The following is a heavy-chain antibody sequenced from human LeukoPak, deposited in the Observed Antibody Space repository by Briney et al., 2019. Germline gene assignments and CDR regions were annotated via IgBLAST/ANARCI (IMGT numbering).Heavy chain of an antibody. V-gene: IGHV3-7*01. CDR2: IKDDGGDK. CDR1: GFTFISYS. D-gene: IGHD1-20*01. CDR3: VPLNWNPPGDFDR. Sequence: GGSLRLSCAASGFTFISYSMNWVRQAPGKGLEWVANIKDDGGDKYYVDSVKGRFSISKDNAKNSLYLQMNSLRVEDTAVYYCVPLNWNPPGDFDRWGQGTLVTVSS. J-gene: IGHJ4*02.